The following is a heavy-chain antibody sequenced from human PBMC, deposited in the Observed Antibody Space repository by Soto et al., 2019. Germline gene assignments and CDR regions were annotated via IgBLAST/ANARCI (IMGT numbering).Heavy chain of an antibody. CDR3: ARRHYYDSSGYYPDY. V-gene: IGHV1-18*01. CDR1: GYTFTSYG. Sequence: ASVKVSCKASGYTFTSYGISWVRQAPGQGLEWMGWISAYNGNTNYAQKLQGRVTMTTDTSTSTAYMELRSLRSDDTAVYYCARRHYYDSSGYYPDYWGQGTLVT. J-gene: IGHJ4*02. D-gene: IGHD3-22*01. CDR2: ISAYNGNT.